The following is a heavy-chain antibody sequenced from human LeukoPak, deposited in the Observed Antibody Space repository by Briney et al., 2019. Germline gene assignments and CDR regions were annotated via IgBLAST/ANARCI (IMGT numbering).Heavy chain of an antibody. CDR2: INHSGST. CDR1: GGSFSGYY. V-gene: IGHV4-34*01. Sequence: SETLSLTCAVYGGSFSGYYWSWVRQPPGKGLEWIGEINHSGSTNYNPSLKSRVAISVDTSKNQFSLKLSSVTAADTAVYYCARGRYSYGYRYFDYWGQGTLVTVSS. D-gene: IGHD5-18*01. J-gene: IGHJ4*02. CDR3: ARGRYSYGYRYFDY.